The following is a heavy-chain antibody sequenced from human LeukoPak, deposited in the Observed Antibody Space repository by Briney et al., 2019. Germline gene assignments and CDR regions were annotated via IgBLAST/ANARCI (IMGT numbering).Heavy chain of an antibody. J-gene: IGHJ3*02. CDR3: VREDNAFNI. V-gene: IGHV3-74*01. CDR2: ISGDESYT. CDR1: GFTFSTDF. Sequence: PGRSLRLSCVASGFTFSTDFRHWIRQAPGEGLMWVSQISGDESYTNYADSVKGRFTISRDNAKNTLYLHMNSLRAEDTAIYYCVREDNAFNIWGQGTLVTVSS.